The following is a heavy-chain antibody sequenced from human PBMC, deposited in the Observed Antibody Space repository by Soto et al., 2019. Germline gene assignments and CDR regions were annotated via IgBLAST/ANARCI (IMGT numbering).Heavy chain of an antibody. Sequence: TSETLSLTCTVSGGSISSYYWSWIRQPPGKGLEWIGYIYYSGSTNYNPSLKSRVTISVDTSKNQFSLKLSSVTAADTAVYYCARAKRNYYDSSGYYENWFDPWGQGTLVTVSS. D-gene: IGHD3-22*01. J-gene: IGHJ5*02. CDR3: ARAKRNYYDSSGYYENWFDP. CDR2: IYYSGST. V-gene: IGHV4-59*01. CDR1: GGSISSYY.